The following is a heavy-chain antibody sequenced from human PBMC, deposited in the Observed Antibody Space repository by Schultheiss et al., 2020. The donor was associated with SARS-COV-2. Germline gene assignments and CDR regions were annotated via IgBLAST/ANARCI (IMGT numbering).Heavy chain of an antibody. D-gene: IGHD3-22*01. J-gene: IGHJ4*02. CDR1: GGSISGYY. CDR2: IYYSGST. V-gene: IGHV4-59*12. Sequence: SETLSLTCTVSGGSISGYYWSWIRQPPGKGLEWIGYIYYSGSTNYNPSLKSRVTISVDTSKNQFSLKLSSVTAADTAVYYCARVSYYYDSSGYYWDYWGQGTLVTVSS. CDR3: ARVSYYYDSSGYYWDY.